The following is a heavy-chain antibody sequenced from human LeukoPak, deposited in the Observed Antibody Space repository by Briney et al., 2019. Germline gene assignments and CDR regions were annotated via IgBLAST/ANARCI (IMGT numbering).Heavy chain of an antibody. V-gene: IGHV4-30-4*01. J-gene: IGHJ4*02. D-gene: IGHD3-9*01. CDR3: ARVPPLDDILTGYFDY. CDR2: IYYSGSI. CDR1: GGSISSRDYY. Sequence: SETLSLTCTVSGGSISSRDYYWSWIRQPPGKGLEWIGYIYYSGSIYYNPSLKSRVTISVDTSENQFSLRLSAVTAADTAVYYCARVPPLDDILTGYFDYWGQGTLATVSS.